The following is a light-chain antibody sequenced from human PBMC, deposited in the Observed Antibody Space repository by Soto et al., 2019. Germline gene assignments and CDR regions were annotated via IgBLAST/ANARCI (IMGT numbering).Light chain of an antibody. J-gene: IGKJ1*01. Sequence: DIVMTQSPLSLPVTPGEPASISCRSSQSLLHSNGYNYLDWYLQKPGQSPQLLIYLGSNRASGVPDRFSGSGSGIDFTLKISRVEAEDVGVYYCMQALQTQGTFGQGTKVEIK. CDR2: LGS. V-gene: IGKV2-28*01. CDR3: MQALQTQGT. CDR1: QSLLHSNGYNY.